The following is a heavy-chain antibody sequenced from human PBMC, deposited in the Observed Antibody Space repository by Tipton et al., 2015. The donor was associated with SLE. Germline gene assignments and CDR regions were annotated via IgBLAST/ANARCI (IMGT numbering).Heavy chain of an antibody. CDR3: ARDNCGGDCYRYFQH. V-gene: IGHV4-59*12. CDR2: IYCSGST. D-gene: IGHD2-21*01. CDR1: GGSISSYY. J-gene: IGHJ1*01. Sequence: LRLSCTVSGGSISSYYWSWIRQPPGKGLEWIGYIYCSGSTNYNPPLKSRVTISVDTSKNQFSLKLSSVTAADTAVYYCARDNCGGDCYRYFQHWGQGTLVTVSS.